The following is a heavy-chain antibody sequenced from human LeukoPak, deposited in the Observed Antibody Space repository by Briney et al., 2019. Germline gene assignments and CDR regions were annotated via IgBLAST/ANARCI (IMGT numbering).Heavy chain of an antibody. CDR1: GYSFTSYC. D-gene: IGHD2-2*01. J-gene: IGHJ4*02. CDR3: ARLVPATASDY. V-gene: IGHV5-51*01. CDR2: IYLGDSDT. Sequence: GESLKISCKGSGYSFTSYCIGCVRQMPGKGLEWMGIIYLGDSDTRYSPSFQGQVTISADKSISTAYLQWSSLKASDTAMYYCARLVPATASDYWGQGTLVTVSS.